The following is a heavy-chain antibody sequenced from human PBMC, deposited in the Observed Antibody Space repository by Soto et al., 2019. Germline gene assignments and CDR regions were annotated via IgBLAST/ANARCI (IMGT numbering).Heavy chain of an antibody. D-gene: IGHD2-2*03. CDR3: ARPHLDRPTFYGMDV. CDR1: GFTLGRNS. CDR2: ITSSSTTM. Sequence: GGSLRLSCAASGFTLGRNSMMWVRQAPGKGLEWVAYITSSSTTMNYADSVKGRFTISRDNANNALYLQMNSLRDEDTAVYYCARPHLDRPTFYGMDVWGQGTTVTVSS. V-gene: IGHV3-48*02. J-gene: IGHJ6*02.